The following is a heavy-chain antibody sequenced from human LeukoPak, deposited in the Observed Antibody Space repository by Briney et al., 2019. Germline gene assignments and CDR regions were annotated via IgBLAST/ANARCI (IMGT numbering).Heavy chain of an antibody. D-gene: IGHD3-3*01. CDR1: GYTFTGYY. CDR3: ARVVRDFLPDFWSGYLGY. J-gene: IGHJ4*02. Sequence: GASVKVSCKASGYTFTGYYMHWVRQAPGQGLEWMGWINPNSGGTNYAQKFQGRVTMTRDTSISTAYMELSRLRSNDTAVYYCARVVRDFLPDFWSGYLGYWGQGTLVTVSS. CDR2: INPNSGGT. V-gene: IGHV1-2*02.